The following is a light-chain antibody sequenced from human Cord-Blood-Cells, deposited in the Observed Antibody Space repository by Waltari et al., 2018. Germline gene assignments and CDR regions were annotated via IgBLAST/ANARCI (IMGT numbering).Light chain of an antibody. CDR2: GKN. J-gene: IGLJ1*01. CDR1: SLRSDY. CDR3: NSRDSSGNHYV. V-gene: IGLV3-19*01. Sequence: SSELTQDPAVSVALGQTVRITCQGDSLRSDYASWYQQKPGQAPVLVIYGKNNRPSGIPDRFSGSSSGNTAFLTITGAQAEDEADYYCNSRDSSGNHYVFGTGTKVTVL.